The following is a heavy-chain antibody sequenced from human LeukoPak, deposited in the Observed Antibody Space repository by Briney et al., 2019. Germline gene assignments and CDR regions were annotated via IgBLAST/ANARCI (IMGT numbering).Heavy chain of an antibody. Sequence: PSETLSLTCTVSGGSISSYYWSWIRQPPGKGLEWIGYIFYSGSTNYNPSLKSRVTISVDTSKNQFSLKLSSVTAADTAVYYCARAPPKYQLASCYMDVWGKGTTVTISS. V-gene: IGHV4-59*01. D-gene: IGHD2-2*01. J-gene: IGHJ6*03. CDR3: ARAPPKYQLASCYMDV. CDR2: IFYSGST. CDR1: GGSISSYY.